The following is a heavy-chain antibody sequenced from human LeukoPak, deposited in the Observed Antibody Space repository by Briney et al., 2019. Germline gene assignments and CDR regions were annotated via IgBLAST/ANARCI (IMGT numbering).Heavy chain of an antibody. CDR2: INHSGST. Sequence: PSETLSLTCAVYGGSFSGYYWSWIRQPPGKGLEWIGEINHSGSTNYNPSLKSRVTISVDTSKNQFSLKLSSVTAADTAVYYCARGPTTVYDSLTGYYYFDDWGQGTLVTVSS. J-gene: IGHJ4*02. CDR3: ARGPTTVYDSLTGYYYFDD. V-gene: IGHV4-34*01. CDR1: GGSFSGYY. D-gene: IGHD3-9*01.